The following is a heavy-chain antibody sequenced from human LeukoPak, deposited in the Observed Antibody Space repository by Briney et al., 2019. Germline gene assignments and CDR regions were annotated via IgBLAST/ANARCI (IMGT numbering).Heavy chain of an antibody. CDR1: GFSFTNVW. CDR3: ARDRYSSPVRWFDP. J-gene: IGHJ5*02. D-gene: IGHD6-13*01. Sequence: PGGSLRLSCAVSGFSFTNVWMNWVRQPPGKGLEWIGEIYHSGSTNYNPSLKSRVTISVDKSKNQFSLKLSSVTAADTAVYYCARDRYSSPVRWFDPWGQGTLVTVSS. CDR2: IYHSGST. V-gene: IGHV4-4*02.